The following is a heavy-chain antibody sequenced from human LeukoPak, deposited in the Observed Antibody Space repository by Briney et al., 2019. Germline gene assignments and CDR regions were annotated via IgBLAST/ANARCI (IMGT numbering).Heavy chain of an antibody. D-gene: IGHD6-19*01. Sequence: PGGSLRLSCAASGFTFSSYSMNWVRQAPGKGLEWVSSISSSSSYIYYADSVKGRFTISRDNAKNSLYLQMNSLRAEDTAVYYCASLAVTYHYYYGMDVWGQGTTVTVSS. CDR3: ASLAVTYHYYYGMDV. J-gene: IGHJ6*02. V-gene: IGHV3-21*01. CDR1: GFTFSSYS. CDR2: ISSSSSYI.